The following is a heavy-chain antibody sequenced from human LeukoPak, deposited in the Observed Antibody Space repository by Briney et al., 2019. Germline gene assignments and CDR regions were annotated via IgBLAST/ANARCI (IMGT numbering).Heavy chain of an antibody. D-gene: IGHD6-13*01. Sequence: GGSLRLSCAASGFTFSSYAMSWVRQAPGKGLEWVSYISSSGSTIYYADSVKVRFTISRDNAKNSLYLQMNGLRAEETAVYYCARVVSSSHFDYWGQGTLVTVSS. CDR2: ISSSGSTI. V-gene: IGHV3-48*04. CDR3: ARVVSSSHFDY. CDR1: GFTFSSYA. J-gene: IGHJ4*02.